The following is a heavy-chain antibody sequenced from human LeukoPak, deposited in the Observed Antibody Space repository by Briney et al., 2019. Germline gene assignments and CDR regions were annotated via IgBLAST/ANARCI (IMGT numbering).Heavy chain of an antibody. Sequence: GGSLRLSRAASGFTFSSYGMHWVRQAPGKGLEWVAVISYDGNNKYYADSVKGRFTISRDNSKNSLYLQMNSLRAEDTAVYYCARVMVDSSSWTERQDPDYWGQGTLVTVPS. CDR3: ARVMVDSSSWTERQDPDY. J-gene: IGHJ4*02. V-gene: IGHV3-30*03. CDR2: ISYDGNNK. CDR1: GFTFSSYG. D-gene: IGHD6-13*01.